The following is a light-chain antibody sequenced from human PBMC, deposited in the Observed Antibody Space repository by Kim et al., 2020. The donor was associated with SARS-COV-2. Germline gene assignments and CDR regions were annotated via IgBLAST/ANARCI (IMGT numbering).Light chain of an antibody. CDR3: AAWDASLRVV. Sequence: ELTQPPSASGTPGQRVTISCSGSTSNIGTNLVSWYQQLPGTAPKLLIYSANQRPSGVPDRFSASKSGTSASLAISGLQSEDEADYYCAAWDASLRVVFGGGTKLTVL. CDR1: TSNIGTNL. V-gene: IGLV1-44*01. J-gene: IGLJ2*01. CDR2: SAN.